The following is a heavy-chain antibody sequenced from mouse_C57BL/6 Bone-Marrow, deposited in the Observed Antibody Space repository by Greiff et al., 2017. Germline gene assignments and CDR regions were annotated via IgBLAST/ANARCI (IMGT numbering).Heavy chain of an antibody. V-gene: IGHV1-9*01. Sequence: VKVVESGAELMKPGASVKLSCKATGYTFTGYWIEWVKQRPGHGLEWIGEILPGSGSTNYNAKFKGKATFTADPSSNTAYMQLSSLTTEDSAIYYCARWLRAWFAYWGQGTLVTVSA. D-gene: IGHD2-3*01. CDR3: ARWLRAWFAY. CDR2: ILPGSGST. CDR1: GYTFTGYW. J-gene: IGHJ3*01.